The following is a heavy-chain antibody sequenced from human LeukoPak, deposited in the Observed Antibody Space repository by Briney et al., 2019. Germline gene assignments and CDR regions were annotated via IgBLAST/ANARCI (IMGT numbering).Heavy chain of an antibody. V-gene: IGHV3-48*04. CDR2: LTSHTRGTT. J-gene: IGHJ4*02. CDR1: GFTFSTYG. D-gene: IGHD4-11*01. CDR3: ARAIDYSNFAMYFDY. Sequence: GGSLRLSCAASGFTFSTYGMHWVRQAPGKGLEWIAYLTSHTRGTTYYADSVKGRFTISRDNAKSSLSLQMDSLRAEDTAVYYCARAIDYSNFAMYFDYWGQGALVTVSS.